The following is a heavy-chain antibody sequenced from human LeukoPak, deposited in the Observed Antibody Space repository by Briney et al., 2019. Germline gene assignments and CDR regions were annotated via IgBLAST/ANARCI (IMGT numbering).Heavy chain of an antibody. Sequence: ASVKVSCKASGYTFTSYYIHWVRQAPGQGLEWMGIINPAGGTTNYAQKFQGRVTMTRDTSTSTVYMELSSLRSEDTAVYYCARDCSSTSCYMHYFDYWGQGTLVTVSS. CDR1: GYTFTSYY. CDR2: INPAGGTT. J-gene: IGHJ4*02. V-gene: IGHV1-46*01. CDR3: ARDCSSTSCYMHYFDY. D-gene: IGHD2-2*02.